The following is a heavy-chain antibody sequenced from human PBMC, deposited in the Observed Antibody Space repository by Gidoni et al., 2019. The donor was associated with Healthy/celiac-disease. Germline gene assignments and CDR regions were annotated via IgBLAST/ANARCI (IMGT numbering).Heavy chain of an antibody. CDR3: ARRGRSYRYSLYYYYGMDV. J-gene: IGHJ6*02. CDR2: IYPGDSDT. Sequence: EVQLVQSGAEVKKHGESLKISCKGSGYSFTSSWIGWVRQMPGKGLEWMGIIYPGDSDTRYSPSFQGQVTISADKSISTAYLQWSSLKASDTAMYYCARRGRSYRYSLYYYYGMDVWGQGTTVTVSS. D-gene: IGHD3-16*02. V-gene: IGHV5-51*01. CDR1: GYSFTSSW.